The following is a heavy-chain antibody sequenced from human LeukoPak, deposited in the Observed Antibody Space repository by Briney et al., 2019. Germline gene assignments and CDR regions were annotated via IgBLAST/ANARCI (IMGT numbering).Heavy chain of an antibody. CDR1: GYSFTSYW. Sequence: PGESLKISCKGSGYSFTSYWIGWVRQMPGKGLEWMGIIYPGDSDTRYSPSFQGQVTISADKSISTAYLQWSSLKASDTAMYYCARHFSPSGYSHDAFDIWAQGTMVTVSS. CDR2: IYPGDSDT. J-gene: IGHJ3*02. D-gene: IGHD3-22*01. V-gene: IGHV5-51*01. CDR3: ARHFSPSGYSHDAFDI.